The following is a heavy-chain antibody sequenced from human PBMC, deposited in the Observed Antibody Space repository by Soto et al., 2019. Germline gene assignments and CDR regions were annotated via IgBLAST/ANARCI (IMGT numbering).Heavy chain of an antibody. J-gene: IGHJ4*02. CDR2: IYYSGST. Sequence: SETLSLTCTVSGGSISSYYWSWIRQPPGKGLEWIGYIYYSGSTNYNPSLKSRVTISVDTSKNQFSLKLSSVTAADTAVYYCARLRGIAVERNFDYWGQGTLVTVSS. V-gene: IGHV4-59*08. CDR1: GGSISSYY. CDR3: ARLRGIAVERNFDY. D-gene: IGHD6-19*01.